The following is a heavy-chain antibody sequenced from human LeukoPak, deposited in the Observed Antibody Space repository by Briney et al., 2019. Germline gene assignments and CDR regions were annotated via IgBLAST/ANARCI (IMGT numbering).Heavy chain of an antibody. Sequence: SVKVSCKASGGTFSSFAISWVRQAPGQGLEWMGGIIPIFGTANYAQKFQGRVTITADESTSTAYMELSSLRSEDTAVYYCARDEEMATVNYYYYYGMDVWGQGTTVTVSS. CDR3: ARDEEMATVNYYYYYGMDV. CDR1: GGTFSSFA. V-gene: IGHV1-69*13. CDR2: IIPIFGTA. J-gene: IGHJ6*02. D-gene: IGHD5-24*01.